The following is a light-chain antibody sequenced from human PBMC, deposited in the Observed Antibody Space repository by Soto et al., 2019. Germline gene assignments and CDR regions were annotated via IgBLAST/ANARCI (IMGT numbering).Light chain of an antibody. CDR1: QSFTSN. V-gene: IGKV3-15*01. CDR2: GAS. CDR3: QQYNTWPPIT. Sequence: EIVLTQSPVTLSLSPGERATLSCGASQSFTSNYLAWYQQKPGQAPRLLLYGASTRATGIPARFSGSGSGTEFTLTISSLQSEDFAVYYCQQYNTWPPITFGQGTRLEIK. J-gene: IGKJ5*01.